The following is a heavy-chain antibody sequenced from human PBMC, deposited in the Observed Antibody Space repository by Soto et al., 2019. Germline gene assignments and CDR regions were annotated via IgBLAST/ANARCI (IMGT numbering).Heavy chain of an antibody. CDR2: IKEDGSEK. CDR3: ARDPAPVGYRGLDV. Sequence: PGGSLALSCAASGFTFSSYWMTWVRQAPGKGLAWVANIKEDGSEKYYVDSVKGRFTISRDNTNESLYLQMNSLRAEDTAVYYCARDPAPVGYRGLDVWGQGTTVTVSS. J-gene: IGHJ6*02. V-gene: IGHV3-7*01. CDR1: GFTFSSYW. D-gene: IGHD5-12*01.